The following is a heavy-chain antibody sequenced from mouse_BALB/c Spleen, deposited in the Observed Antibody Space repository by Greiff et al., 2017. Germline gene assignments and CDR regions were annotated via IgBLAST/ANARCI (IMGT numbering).Heavy chain of an antibody. Sequence: EVKLMESGPGLVKPSQSLSLTCTVTGYSITSDYAWNWIRQFPGNKLEWMGYISYSGSTSYNPSLKSRISITRDTSKNQFFLQLNSVTTEDTATYYCAIDAMDYWGQGTSVTVSS. CDR2: ISYSGST. CDR1: GYSITSDYA. CDR3: AIDAMDY. J-gene: IGHJ4*01. V-gene: IGHV3-2*02.